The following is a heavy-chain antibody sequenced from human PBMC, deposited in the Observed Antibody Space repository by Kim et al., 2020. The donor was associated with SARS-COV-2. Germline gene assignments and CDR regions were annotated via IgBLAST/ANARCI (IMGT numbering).Heavy chain of an antibody. V-gene: IGHV4-39*01. CDR3: ARQGQWRSRNWFDP. Sequence: TPSRKSRVTISVDTSKNQFSLKLSSVTAADTAVYYCARQGQWRSRNWFDPWGQGTLVTVSS. D-gene: IGHD6-19*01. J-gene: IGHJ5*02.